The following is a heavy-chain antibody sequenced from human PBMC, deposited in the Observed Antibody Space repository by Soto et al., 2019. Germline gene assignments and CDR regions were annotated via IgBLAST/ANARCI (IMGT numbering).Heavy chain of an antibody. D-gene: IGHD2-15*01. CDR3: ARDVCSGGSCYSRFHWFDP. J-gene: IGHJ5*02. CDR2: IYSGGST. V-gene: IGHV3-53*04. Sequence: EVQLVESGGGLVQPGGSLRLSCAASGFTVSSNYMSWVRQAPGKGLEWVSVIYSGGSTYYADSVKGRFTISRHNSKNTLYLQMNSLRADDTAVYYCARDVCSGGSCYSRFHWFDPWGQGTLVTVSS. CDR1: GFTVSSNY.